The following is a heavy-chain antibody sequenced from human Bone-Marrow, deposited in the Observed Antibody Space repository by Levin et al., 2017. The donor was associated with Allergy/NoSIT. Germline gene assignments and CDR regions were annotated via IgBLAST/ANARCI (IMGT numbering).Heavy chain of an antibody. CDR3: AKYGGNPRNTFDE. V-gene: IGHV5-51*01. CDR1: GYSFSSYW. D-gene: IGHD4-23*01. J-gene: IGHJ4*02. CDR2: VYAGDSDT. Sequence: GESLKISCKASGYSFSSYWIGWVRQMPGKGLELMGVVYAGDSDTRYSPSFQGQVTISADKSISTAFLQWSSLKASDTAIYFCAKYGGNPRNTFDEWGQGTLVTVSS.